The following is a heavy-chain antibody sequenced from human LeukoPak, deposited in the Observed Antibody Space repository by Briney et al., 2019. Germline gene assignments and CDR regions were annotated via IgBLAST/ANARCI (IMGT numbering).Heavy chain of an antibody. D-gene: IGHD3-22*01. CDR3: ARADSSGYYYFDY. V-gene: IGHV4-38-2*02. Sequence: SETLSLTCTVSGYSISSGYYWGWIRQSPGKGLEWIGSIYHSGGTYYNPSLKSRVTISVDTSKNQFSLKLSSVTAADTAVYYCARADSSGYYYFDYWGQGTLVTVSS. CDR1: GYSISSGYY. J-gene: IGHJ4*02. CDR2: IYHSGGT.